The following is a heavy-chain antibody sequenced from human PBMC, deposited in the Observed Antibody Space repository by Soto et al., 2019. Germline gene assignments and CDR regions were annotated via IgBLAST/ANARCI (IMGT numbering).Heavy chain of an antibody. CDR2: ISESGGKT. CDR3: GKGRATILGVVWKYGRDV. V-gene: IGHV3-23*01. Sequence: EGQLLESGGGLVQPGGSLRLSCVASGFTFRSYAMAWVRQAPGKGLEWVSGISESGGKTNYAESVRGRFSISRDNSRNTLSHLMNKARAEDNAFYYGGKGRATILGVVWKYGRDVWCHGTRVSVSS. J-gene: IGHJ6*02. D-gene: IGHD3-3*01. CDR1: GFTFRSYA.